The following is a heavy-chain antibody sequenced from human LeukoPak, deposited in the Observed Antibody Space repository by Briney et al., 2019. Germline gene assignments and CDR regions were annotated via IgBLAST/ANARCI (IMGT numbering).Heavy chain of an antibody. CDR3: ARSLSLWHPIDY. CDR1: GFTFSSYA. V-gene: IGHV3-30*04. J-gene: IGHJ4*02. CDR2: ISYDGSNK. D-gene: IGHD2/OR15-2a*01. Sequence: GGSLRLSCAASGFTFSSYAMHWVRQAPGKGLEWVAVISYDGSNKYYADSVKGRFTISRDNSKSTLYLQMNSLRAEDTAVYYCARSLSLWHPIDYWGQGTLVTVSS.